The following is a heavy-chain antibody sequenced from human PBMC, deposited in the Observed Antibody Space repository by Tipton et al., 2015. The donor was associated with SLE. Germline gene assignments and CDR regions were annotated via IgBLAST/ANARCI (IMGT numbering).Heavy chain of an antibody. CDR3: ARDNCGGDCYRYFQH. CDR1: GGSISSSSYY. V-gene: IGHV4-39*07. CDR2: IYYSGST. D-gene: IGHD2-21*01. J-gene: IGHJ1*01. Sequence: TLSLTCTVSGGSISSSSYYWGWIRQPPGKGLEWIGSIYYSGSTYYNPSLKSRVTISVDTSKNQFSLKLSSVTAADTAVYYCARDNCGGDCYRYFQHWGQGTLVTVSS.